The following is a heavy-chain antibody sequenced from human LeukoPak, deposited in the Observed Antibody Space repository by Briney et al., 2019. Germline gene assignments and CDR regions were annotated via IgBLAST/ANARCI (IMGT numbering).Heavy chain of an antibody. V-gene: IGHV4-59*01. CDR1: GGSISSYY. Sequence: TSSETLSLTCTVSGGSISSYYWSWIRQPPGKGLEWIGYIYYSGSTNYNPSLKSRVTISVDTSKNQFSLKLSSVTAADTAVYYCARDPGSSSWVPRYYYMDVWGEGTTVTVSS. CDR2: IYYSGST. CDR3: ARDPGSSSWVPRYYYMDV. D-gene: IGHD6-13*01. J-gene: IGHJ6*03.